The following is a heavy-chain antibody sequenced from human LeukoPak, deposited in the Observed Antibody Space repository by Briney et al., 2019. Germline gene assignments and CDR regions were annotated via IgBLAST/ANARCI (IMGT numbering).Heavy chain of an antibody. CDR3: ARRGDYVWGSNYFDY. V-gene: IGHV4-34*01. Sequence: TPSGTLSLTCAVSGGSFSGYYWSWIRQPPGKGLEWIGEINHSRSTNYNPSLKSRVTISVDTSKNQFSLKLSSVTAADTAVYYCARRGDYVWGSNYFDYWGQGTLVTVSS. CDR1: GGSFSGYY. CDR2: INHSRST. J-gene: IGHJ4*02. D-gene: IGHD3-16*01.